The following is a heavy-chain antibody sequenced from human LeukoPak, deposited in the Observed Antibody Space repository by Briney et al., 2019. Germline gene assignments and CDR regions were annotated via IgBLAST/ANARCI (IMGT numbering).Heavy chain of an antibody. CDR1: GYCFASYW. CDR2: IYPGDSDT. D-gene: IGHD2-2*01. Sequence: GESLKISCKGSGYCFASYWIACVRQMPGKGLEWMGIIYPGDSDTRYSPSFQGQVTISADKSISTAYLQWSSLKASDTAIYYWARQWGDCSSTSCYSAYWGQGTLVTVSS. J-gene: IGHJ4*02. CDR3: ARQWGDCSSTSCYSAY. V-gene: IGHV5-51*01.